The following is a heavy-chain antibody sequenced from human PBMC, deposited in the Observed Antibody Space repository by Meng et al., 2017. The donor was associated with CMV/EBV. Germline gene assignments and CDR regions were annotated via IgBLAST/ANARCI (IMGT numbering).Heavy chain of an antibody. CDR1: GGSISSYY. V-gene: IGHV4-4*07. J-gene: IGHJ4*02. CDR2: IYTSGST. D-gene: IGHD3-22*01. Sequence: QGQLQESGPGLLKPSEPLSLTCTVSGGSISSYYWSWIRQPAGKGLEWIGRIYTSGSTNYNPSLKSRVAISVDTSKNQFSLKLSSVTAADTAVYYCARGGLYYYDSSGHFDYWGQGTLVTVSS. CDR3: ARGGLYYYDSSGHFDY.